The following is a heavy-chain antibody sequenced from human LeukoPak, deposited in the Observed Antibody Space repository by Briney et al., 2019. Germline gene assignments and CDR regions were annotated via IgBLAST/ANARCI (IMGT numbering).Heavy chain of an antibody. Sequence: NSSQSLSLTCAVYGGSFSGDYSSWIRQPPGKGLEWIGEINHIVRTNYNPSLKSRVTISVDTSKNQFSLKLSPVTAAHTAVYYCASTYCSGGSCSTNFDYWGEGTLVTVSS. CDR2: INHIVRT. D-gene: IGHD2-15*01. CDR1: GGSFSGDY. J-gene: IGHJ4*02. V-gene: IGHV4-34*01. CDR3: ASTYCSGGSCSTNFDY.